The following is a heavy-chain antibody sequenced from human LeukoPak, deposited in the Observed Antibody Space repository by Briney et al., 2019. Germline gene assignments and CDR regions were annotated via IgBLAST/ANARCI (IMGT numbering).Heavy chain of an antibody. V-gene: IGHV1-3*03. CDR2: INAGNGNT. J-gene: IGHJ4*02. D-gene: IGHD3-10*01. CDR1: GYTFTSYA. Sequence: GASVKVSCKASGYTFTSYAMHWVRQAPGQRLEWMGWINAGNGNTKYSREFQGRVTITRDTSASTAYMELSSLRSEDMAVYYCARGRGYYGSGSYYNPPYYFDYWGQGTLVTVSS. CDR3: ARGRGYYGSGSYYNPPYYFDY.